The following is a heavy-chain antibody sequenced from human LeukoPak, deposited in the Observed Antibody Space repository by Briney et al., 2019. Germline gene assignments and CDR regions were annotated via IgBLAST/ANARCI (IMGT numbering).Heavy chain of an antibody. CDR1: GGSFSGNY. CDR2: INHSGST. J-gene: IGHJ6*03. D-gene: IGHD2-2*01. CDR3: ARAPISSSSSNYYYYMDV. V-gene: IGHV4-34*01. Sequence: SETLSLTCAVFGGSFSGNYWSYIRQPPGKGLEWIGEINHSGSTNYNPTLKSRVTISVDTSKNQFSLKLSSVTAADTAVYYCARAPISSSSSNYYYYMDVWGKGTTVTVSS.